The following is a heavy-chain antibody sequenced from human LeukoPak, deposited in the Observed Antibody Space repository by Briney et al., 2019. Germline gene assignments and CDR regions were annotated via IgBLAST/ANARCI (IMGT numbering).Heavy chain of an antibody. CDR3: ARVQVPVAGAYYYYMDV. Sequence: GASVKVSCKASGYTFTSYGISWVRQAPGQGLEWMGWISAYNGNTNYAQKLQGRVTMTTDTSTSTANMELRSLRSDDTAAYYCARVQVPVAGAYYYYMDVWGKGTTVTISS. J-gene: IGHJ6*03. V-gene: IGHV1-18*01. CDR1: GYTFTSYG. D-gene: IGHD6-19*01. CDR2: ISAYNGNT.